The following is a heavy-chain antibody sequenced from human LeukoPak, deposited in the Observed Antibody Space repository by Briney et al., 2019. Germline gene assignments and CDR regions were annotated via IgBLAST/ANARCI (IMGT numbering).Heavy chain of an antibody. CDR2: IYSDGST. Sequence: SETLSLTCTVSGGSIGSYYWSWIRQPAGKGLEWIGRIYSDGSTNFNPSLKSRVTMSVDTSKNQFSLRLSSVTAADTAMYYCARVYYDSSGYHDFFDHWGQGTLVTVSS. V-gene: IGHV4-4*07. CDR1: GGSIGSYY. CDR3: ARVYYDSSGYHDFFDH. D-gene: IGHD3-22*01. J-gene: IGHJ4*02.